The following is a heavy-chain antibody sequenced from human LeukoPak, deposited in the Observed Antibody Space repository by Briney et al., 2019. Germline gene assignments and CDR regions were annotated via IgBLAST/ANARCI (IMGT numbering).Heavy chain of an antibody. V-gene: IGHV3-23*01. CDR1: GPTSSSYA. D-gene: IGHD2-2*01. Sequence: GGSLRLSCATSGPTSSSYAMSWVRQAPGKGLEWVSGISGSGGSTYYADSVKGRFTISRDNSKNTPYLQMNSLRAEDTAVYYCAKDTFSYCSSTSCWHFDHWGQGTLVTVSS. J-gene: IGHJ4*02. CDR2: ISGSGGST. CDR3: AKDTFSYCSSTSCWHFDH.